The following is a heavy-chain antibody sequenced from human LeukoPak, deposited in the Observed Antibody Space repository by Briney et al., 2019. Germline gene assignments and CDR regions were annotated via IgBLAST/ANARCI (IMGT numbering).Heavy chain of an antibody. CDR3: AREYVDTAMVGAFDI. Sequence: GGSLRLSCAGSGFTFNTYNMNWVRQAPGKGLEWVSSISSSSSYIYYADSVKGRFTISRDNAKNSLYLQMNSLRAEDTAVYYCAREYVDTAMVGAFDIWGQGTMVTVSS. CDR1: GFTFNTYN. V-gene: IGHV3-21*01. CDR2: ISSSSSYI. D-gene: IGHD5-18*01. J-gene: IGHJ3*02.